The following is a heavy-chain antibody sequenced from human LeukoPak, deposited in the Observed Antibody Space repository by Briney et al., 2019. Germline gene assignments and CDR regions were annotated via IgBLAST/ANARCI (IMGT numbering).Heavy chain of an antibody. D-gene: IGHD6-13*01. CDR1: GGSISSYY. J-gene: IGHJ6*02. CDR2: IYYSGST. CDR3: ARDRRNSSSWPKRYYYYGMDV. Sequence: PSETLSLTCTVSGGSISSYYWSWIRQPPGKGLEWIGYIYYSGSTYYNPSLKSRVTISVDTSKNQFSLKLSSVTAADTAVYYCARDRRNSSSWPKRYYYYGMDVWGQGTTVTVSS. V-gene: IGHV4-59*06.